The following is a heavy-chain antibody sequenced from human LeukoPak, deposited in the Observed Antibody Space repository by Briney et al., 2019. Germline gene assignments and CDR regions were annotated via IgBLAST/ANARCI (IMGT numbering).Heavy chain of an antibody. CDR3: ARGESPDYYDSSDLPNVYYFDY. V-gene: IGHV3-64*01. CDR1: GFTFSSYA. Sequence: PGGSLRLSCAASGFTFSSYAMHWVRQAPGKGLEYVSAISSNGGSTYYANSVKGRFTISRDNSKNTLYLQMGSLRAEDMAVYYCARGESPDYYDSSDLPNVYYFDYWGQGTLVTVSS. D-gene: IGHD3-22*01. CDR2: ISSNGGST. J-gene: IGHJ4*02.